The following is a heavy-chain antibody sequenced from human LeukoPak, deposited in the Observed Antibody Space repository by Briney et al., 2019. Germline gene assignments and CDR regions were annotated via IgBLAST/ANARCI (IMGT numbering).Heavy chain of an antibody. D-gene: IGHD3-10*01. CDR2: VNPNRGNS. CDR1: GDAFNNYD. V-gene: IGHV1-8*03. CDR3: ARGGYYCGSGSRNWFDP. Sequence: ASVKVSCKASGDAFNNYDIHWVRQATGQGLEWMGCVNPNRGNSDYAQKFQGRVTISWDNSIKTGYMELSSLRSEDTAVYYCARGGYYCGSGSRNWFDPWGQGTLVTVSS. J-gene: IGHJ5*02.